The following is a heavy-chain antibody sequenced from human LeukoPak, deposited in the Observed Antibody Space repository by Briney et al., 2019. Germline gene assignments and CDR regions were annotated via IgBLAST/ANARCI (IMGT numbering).Heavy chain of an antibody. V-gene: IGHV3-30-3*01. J-gene: IGHJ4*02. CDR2: ISYDGSNK. D-gene: IGHD3-22*01. Sequence: GGSLRLSCAASGFTFSSYAMHWVRQAPGKGLEWVAVISYDGSNKYYADSAKGRFTISRDNSKNTLYLQMNSLRAGDTAVYYCAKEPATMIVVGIDYWGQGTLVTVSS. CDR1: GFTFSSYA. CDR3: AKEPATMIVVGIDY.